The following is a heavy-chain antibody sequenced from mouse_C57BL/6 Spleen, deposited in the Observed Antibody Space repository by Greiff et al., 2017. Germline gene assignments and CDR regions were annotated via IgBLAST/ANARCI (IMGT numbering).Heavy chain of an antibody. CDR2: IDPETGGT. V-gene: IGHV1-15*01. D-gene: IGHD2-1*01. CDR1: GYTFTDYE. CDR3: TGYYGPLYAMDY. Sequence: QVQLQQSGAELVRPGASVTLSCKASGYTFTDYEMHWVKQTPVHGLEWIGAIDPETGGTAYNQKFKGKAILTADKSSSTAYMELRSLTSEDSAVYYCTGYYGPLYAMDYWGQGTSVTVSS. J-gene: IGHJ4*01.